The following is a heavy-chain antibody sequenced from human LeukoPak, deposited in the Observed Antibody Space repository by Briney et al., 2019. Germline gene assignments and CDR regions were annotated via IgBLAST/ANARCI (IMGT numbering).Heavy chain of an antibody. CDR2: IYTSGST. D-gene: IGHD2-2*01. Sequence: SETLSLTCTVSGGSISSYYWSWIRQPAGKGLEWIGRIYTSGSTNYNPSLKSRVTMSVDTSKNQFSLKLSSVTAADTAVYYCARDLWCSSTSCSIDAFDIWGQGTMVTVSS. CDR1: GGSISSYY. J-gene: IGHJ3*02. CDR3: ARDLWCSSTSCSIDAFDI. V-gene: IGHV4-4*07.